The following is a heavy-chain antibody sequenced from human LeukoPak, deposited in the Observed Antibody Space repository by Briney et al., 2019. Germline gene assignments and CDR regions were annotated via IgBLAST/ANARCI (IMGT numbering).Heavy chain of an antibody. V-gene: IGHV4-4*07. J-gene: IGHJ4*02. CDR2: IYPSGST. D-gene: IGHD1-26*01. CDR3: ARSLVENTCFNH. Sequence: PSETLSLTCTVAGDSISSYYWSWIRQPAGKGLEWIGRIYPSGSTSYNPSLMSRVIMSADTSKNQLSLKLTSVTAADTAIYYCARSLVENTCFNHWGQGSLVTVSA. CDR1: GDSISSYY.